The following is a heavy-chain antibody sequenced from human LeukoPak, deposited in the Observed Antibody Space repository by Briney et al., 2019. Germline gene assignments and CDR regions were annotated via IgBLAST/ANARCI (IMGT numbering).Heavy chain of an antibody. CDR2: ILYDGNDK. Sequence: PGRSLRLSCAASGFTFSNNAMHWVRQAPGKGLEWVAVILYDGNDKYYADSVKGRFTISRDNSKNTLLLQMNSLRAEDTAVYYCARDVGHSGSSLFDYWGQGTLVTVSS. J-gene: IGHJ4*02. V-gene: IGHV3-30*04. CDR3: ARDVGHSGSSLFDY. D-gene: IGHD1-26*01. CDR1: GFTFSNNA.